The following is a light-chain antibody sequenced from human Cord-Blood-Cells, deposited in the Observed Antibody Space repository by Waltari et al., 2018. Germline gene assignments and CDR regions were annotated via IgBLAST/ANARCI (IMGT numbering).Light chain of an antibody. CDR1: QSLLHSNGYNY. Sequence: PLSLPVTPGEPASISCRSSQSLLHSNGYNYLDWYLQKPGQSPQLLIYLGSNRASGVPDRFSGSGSGTDFTLKISRVEAEDVGVYYCMQALQTPTFGQGTRLEIK. CDR3: MQALQTPT. CDR2: LGS. V-gene: IGKV2-28*01. J-gene: IGKJ5*01.